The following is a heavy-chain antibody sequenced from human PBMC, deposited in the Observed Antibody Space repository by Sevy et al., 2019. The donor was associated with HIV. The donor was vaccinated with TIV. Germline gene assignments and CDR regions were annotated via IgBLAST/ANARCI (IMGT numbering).Heavy chain of an antibody. V-gene: IGHV3-53*01. J-gene: IGHJ5*02. Sequence: GGSLRLSCAASGFTVSSSYMTWVRQPPGKGLEWVSVIYSGGSTSYADSVKGRFTISRDNSKNTLYLQMNNLRADDTAVYYCARGRGVFGAVAINWFDPWGQGALVTVSS. CDR1: GFTVSSSY. D-gene: IGHD3-3*01. CDR2: IYSGGST. CDR3: ARGRGVFGAVAINWFDP.